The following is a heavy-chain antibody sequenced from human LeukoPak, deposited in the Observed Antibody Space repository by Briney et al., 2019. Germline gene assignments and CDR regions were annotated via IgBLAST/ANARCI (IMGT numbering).Heavy chain of an antibody. CDR2: IYYSGST. CDR1: GGSISSSSYY. CDR3: ARWGPIRLNWNYKGNWFDP. J-gene: IGHJ5*02. V-gene: IGHV4-39*01. D-gene: IGHD1-7*01. Sequence: SETLSLTCTVSGGSISSSSYYWGWIRQPPGKGLEWIGSIYYSGSTYYNPSLKSRVTISVDTSKNQFSLKLSSVTAADTAVYYCARWGPIRLNWNYKGNWFDPWGQGTLVTVSS.